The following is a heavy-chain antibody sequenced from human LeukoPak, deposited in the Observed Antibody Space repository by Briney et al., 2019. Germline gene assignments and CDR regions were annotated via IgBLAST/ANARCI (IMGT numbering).Heavy chain of an antibody. Sequence: SVKVSCKASGGTFSSFAISWVRRAPGQGLEWMGGIILIFGTAHYAQKFQGRVTISADESTSTVYMELTSLRSEDTAVYYCARATHYGGNSGDAFDIWGQGTMVTVSS. V-gene: IGHV1-69*13. D-gene: IGHD4-23*01. CDR2: IILIFGTA. CDR1: GGTFSSFA. CDR3: ARATHYGGNSGDAFDI. J-gene: IGHJ3*02.